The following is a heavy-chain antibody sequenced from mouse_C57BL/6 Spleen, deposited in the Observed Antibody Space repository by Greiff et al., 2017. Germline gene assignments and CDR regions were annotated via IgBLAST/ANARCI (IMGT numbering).Heavy chain of an antibody. CDR2: IDPSDSYT. CDR3: ARGRVYGYDGGYAMDY. CDR1: GYTFTSYW. V-gene: IGHV1-59*01. J-gene: IGHJ4*01. D-gene: IGHD2-2*01. Sequence: QVQLQQSGAELVRPGTSVKLSCKASGYTFTSYWMHWVKQRPGQGLEWIGVIDPSDSYTNYNQKFKGKATLTVDTSSSTAYMQLSSLTSEDSAVYYCARGRVYGYDGGYAMDYWGQGTSVTVSS.